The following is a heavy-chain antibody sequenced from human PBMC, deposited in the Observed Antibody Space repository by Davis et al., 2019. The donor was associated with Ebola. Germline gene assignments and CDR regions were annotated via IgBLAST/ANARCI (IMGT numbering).Heavy chain of an antibody. J-gene: IGHJ6*02. CDR1: GFTFSDYS. CDR2: ISYDGRNK. Sequence: PGGSLRLSCAASGFTFSDYSLHWVRQGQGKGLEWVAVISYDGRNKYYADSVKGRFTISRDNAKNSLYLQMNSLRAEDTAVYYCARVLAAAGLYYYYYGMDVWGQGTTVTVSS. D-gene: IGHD6-13*01. CDR3: ARVLAAAGLYYYYYGMDV. V-gene: IGHV3-30*04.